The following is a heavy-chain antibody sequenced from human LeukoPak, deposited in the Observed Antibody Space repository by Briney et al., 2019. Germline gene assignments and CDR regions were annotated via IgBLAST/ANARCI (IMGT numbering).Heavy chain of an antibody. D-gene: IGHD5-18*01. CDR2: ISGSGDST. Sequence: GGSLRLSCAASGFTFSTYAVNWVRQAPGKGLEWVSTISGSGDSTYYADSVKGRFTISRDNSKDTLYLQMSSVRVDDTAVYYCAGYSATHGNWFDPWGQGTLVTVSS. J-gene: IGHJ5*02. CDR3: AGYSATHGNWFDP. CDR1: GFTFSTYA. V-gene: IGHV3-23*01.